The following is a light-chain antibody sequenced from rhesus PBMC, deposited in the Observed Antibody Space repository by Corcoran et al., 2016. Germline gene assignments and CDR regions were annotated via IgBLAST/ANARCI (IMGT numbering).Light chain of an antibody. J-gene: IGKJ2*01. CDR1: ENVFNY. V-gene: IGKV1-74*01. CDR2: QAS. CDR3: QHGYGAPYS. Sequence: DIQMTQSPSSLSASVGDRVTITCRASENVFNYLHWYQQKPGKAPRPLIYQASILQSGVPSRFSGSGSQTVYTFTFSSLQPEDIATYYCQHGYGAPYSFGQGTKVEIK.